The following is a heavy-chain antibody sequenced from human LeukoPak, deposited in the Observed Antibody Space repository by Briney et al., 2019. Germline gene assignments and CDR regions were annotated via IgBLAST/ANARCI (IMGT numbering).Heavy chain of an antibody. V-gene: IGHV1-2*02. J-gene: IGHJ5*02. CDR1: GYTFTSYG. Sequence: GASVKVSCKASGYTFTSYGISWVRQAPGQGLEWMGWINPNSGGTNYAQKFQGRVTMTRDTSISTAYMELSRLRSDDTAVYYCARNLKLRFLEWLSRNWFDPWGQGTLVTVSS. CDR3: ARNLKLRFLEWLSRNWFDP. CDR2: INPNSGGT. D-gene: IGHD3-3*01.